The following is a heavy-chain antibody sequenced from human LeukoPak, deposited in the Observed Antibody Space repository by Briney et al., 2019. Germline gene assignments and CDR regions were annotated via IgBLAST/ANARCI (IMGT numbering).Heavy chain of an antibody. CDR1: GDSISGYY. V-gene: IGHV4-59*01. Sequence: SETLSLTCTGSGDSISGYYWSWIRQPPGKRLEWIGYIYYSGNTNYNPSLKTRVTISVDTSKNQFSLKLTSVTAADAAVYYCARSLPAAIFSLDYWGQGTLVTVSS. D-gene: IGHD2-2*02. J-gene: IGHJ4*02. CDR3: ARSLPAAIFSLDY. CDR2: IYYSGNT.